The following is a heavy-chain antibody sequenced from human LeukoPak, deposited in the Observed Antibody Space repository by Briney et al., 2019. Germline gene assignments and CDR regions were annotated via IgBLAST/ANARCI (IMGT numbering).Heavy chain of an antibody. D-gene: IGHD4-17*01. CDR2: ISWNSGRI. Sequence: GGSLRLSCAASGFTFDVYAMHWVRQGPGKGLEWVSGISWNSGRIDYADSVKGRFTISRDNAKNSLYLQMNSLRAEDTALYYCAKGLYADYVGYFDFWGQGTQVTVSS. CDR1: GFTFDVYA. CDR3: AKGLYADYVGYFDF. V-gene: IGHV3-9*01. J-gene: IGHJ4*02.